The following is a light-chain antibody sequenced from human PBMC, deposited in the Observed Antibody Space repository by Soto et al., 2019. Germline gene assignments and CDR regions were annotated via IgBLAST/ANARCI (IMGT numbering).Light chain of an antibody. Sequence: DIQMTQSPSSLSASVGDRVTITCQARQDISNYLNWYQQKPAKAPKLLIYDASNLETGVTSRFSGSGSGTDFTFTISSLQPEDIATYYCQQYDNLPYTFGQGTKLEIK. CDR3: QQYDNLPYT. CDR2: DAS. CDR1: QDISNY. V-gene: IGKV1-33*01. J-gene: IGKJ2*01.